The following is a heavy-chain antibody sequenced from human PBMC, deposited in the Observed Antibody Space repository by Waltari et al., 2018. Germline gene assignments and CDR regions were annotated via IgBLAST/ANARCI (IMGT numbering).Heavy chain of an antibody. CDR3: TASYAPHDPFDYFDY. CDR1: GFTFGDYA. D-gene: IGHD2-2*01. CDR2: IRSKAYGGTT. V-gene: IGHV3-49*03. Sequence: EVQLVESGGGLVQPGRSLRLSCTASGFTFGDYAMSWFRQAPGKGLEWVGFIRSKAYGGTTEYAASVKGRFTISRDDSKSIAYLQMNSLKTEDTAVYYCTASYAPHDPFDYFDYWGQGTLVTVSS. J-gene: IGHJ4*02.